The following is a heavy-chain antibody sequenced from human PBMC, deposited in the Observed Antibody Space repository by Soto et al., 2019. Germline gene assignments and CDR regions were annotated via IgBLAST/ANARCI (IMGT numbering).Heavy chain of an antibody. CDR1: GFIFDDHA. V-gene: IGHV3-9*01. CDR3: VKEQSSSPLLFDY. D-gene: IGHD6-6*01. J-gene: IGHJ4*02. CDR2: VSWNGGSI. Sequence: EVQLVESGGGLVQPGRSLRLSCAASGFIFDDHAMHWVRQAPGKGLEWVSTVSWNGGSIGYADSVKGRFTISRDNAKNSLFLQMNSLRAEDTAIYYCVKEQSSSPLLFDYWGQGTLVTVSS.